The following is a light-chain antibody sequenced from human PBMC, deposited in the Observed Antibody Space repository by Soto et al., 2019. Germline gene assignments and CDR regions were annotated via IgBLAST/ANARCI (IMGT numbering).Light chain of an antibody. V-gene: IGKV3-15*01. CDR3: QQTHSFPLT. CDR2: GTS. J-gene: IGKJ3*01. CDR1: QSISSN. Sequence: EIVMTQSPATLSVSPGERATLSCRASQSISSNLAWYQHKPGQAPRLLIYGTSTRATGIPARFSGSGSGTDFTLTISSLQSEDFATYYCQQTHSFPLTFGPGTKVDIK.